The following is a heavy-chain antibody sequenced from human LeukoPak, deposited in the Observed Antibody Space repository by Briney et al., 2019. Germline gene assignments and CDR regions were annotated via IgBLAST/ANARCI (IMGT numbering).Heavy chain of an antibody. CDR2: ISYDGSNK. CDR3: ARDRGPIEIPLYLDY. Sequence: GGSLRLSCAASGFTFSSYAMHWVRQAPGKGLEWVAVISYDGSNKYYADSVKGRFTISRDNSKNTLYLQMNSLRAEDTAVYYCARDRGPIEIPLYLDYWGQGTLVTVSS. D-gene: IGHD3-10*01. J-gene: IGHJ4*02. V-gene: IGHV3-30-3*01. CDR1: GFTFSSYA.